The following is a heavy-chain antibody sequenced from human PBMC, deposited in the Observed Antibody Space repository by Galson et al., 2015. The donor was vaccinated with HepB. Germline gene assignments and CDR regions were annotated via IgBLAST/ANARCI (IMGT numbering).Heavy chain of an antibody. CDR1: GFTFSLYS. V-gene: IGHV3-21*04. J-gene: IGHJ4*02. Sequence: SLRLSCAASGFTFSLYSMNWVRQAPGKGLEWVSYISTSSGYIYYADAVKGRFTISRDNAKNTLYLQMNSLRAEDTAVYYCAKDQRGNYYLSDYWGQGTLVTVSS. D-gene: IGHD1-26*01. CDR3: AKDQRGNYYLSDY. CDR2: ISTSSGYI.